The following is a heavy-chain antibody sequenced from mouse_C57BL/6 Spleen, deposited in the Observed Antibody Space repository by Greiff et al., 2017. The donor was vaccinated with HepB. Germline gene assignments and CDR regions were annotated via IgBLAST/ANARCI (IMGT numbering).Heavy chain of an antibody. CDR1: GFTFSDYG. CDR3: ARDYYYGSSHPAMDY. V-gene: IGHV5-17*01. Sequence: DVMLVESGGGLVKPGGSLKLSCAASGFTFSDYGMHWVRQAPEKGLEWVAYISSGSSTIYYADTVKGRFTISRDNAKNTLFLQMTSLRSEDTAMYYCARDYYYGSSHPAMDYWGQGTSVTVSS. J-gene: IGHJ4*01. D-gene: IGHD1-1*01. CDR2: ISSGSSTI.